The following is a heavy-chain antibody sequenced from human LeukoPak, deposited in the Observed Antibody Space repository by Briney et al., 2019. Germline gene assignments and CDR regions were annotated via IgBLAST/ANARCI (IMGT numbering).Heavy chain of an antibody. CDR1: GFTFSNYA. Sequence: GGSLRLSCAASGFTFSNYAMSWVRQAPGKRLEWVSAISGSGGSTNYVDSVKGRFTISRDNSKNTLHLQMNSLRAEDTALYYCAKDPRITKNYYYYYYMDVWGKGTTVTVSS. CDR2: ISGSGGST. CDR3: AKDPRITKNYYYYYYMDV. D-gene: IGHD3-3*01. V-gene: IGHV3-23*01. J-gene: IGHJ6*03.